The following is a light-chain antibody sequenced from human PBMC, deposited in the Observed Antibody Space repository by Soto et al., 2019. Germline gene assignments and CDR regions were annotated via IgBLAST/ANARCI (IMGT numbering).Light chain of an antibody. Sequence: ETVMTQSPATLCLSPGERATLSCRASQSVSSKLVWYQQKPGQAPRFLIYGASTRATGIPARFRGSGSGTEFTLTIDSLQSEDFAVYYCQQYNDWPPAFGGGTKVDIK. J-gene: IGKJ4*01. CDR2: GAS. CDR1: QSVSSK. V-gene: IGKV3-15*01. CDR3: QQYNDWPPA.